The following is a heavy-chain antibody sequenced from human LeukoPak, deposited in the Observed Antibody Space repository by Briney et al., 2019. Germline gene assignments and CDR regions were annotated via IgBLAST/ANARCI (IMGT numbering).Heavy chain of an antibody. J-gene: IGHJ4*02. D-gene: IGHD1-26*01. CDR1: GGSISSYY. CDR2: IYTSGST. Sequence: PSETLSLTCTVSGGSISSYYWSWLRQPAGKGLEWIGRIYTSGSTNYNPSLKSRVTMSVDTSKNQFSLTLSSVTAADTAVYYCARGGSYRGEDYWGQGTLVTVSS. CDR3: ARGGSYRGEDY. V-gene: IGHV4-4*07.